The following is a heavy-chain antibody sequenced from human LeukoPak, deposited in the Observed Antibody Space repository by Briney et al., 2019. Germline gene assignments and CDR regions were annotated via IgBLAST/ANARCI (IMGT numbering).Heavy chain of an antibody. V-gene: IGHV1-69*01. CDR3: ASARSAFDI. D-gene: IGHD1-14*01. Sequence: ASVKVSCKASGGTFSNYAISWVRQAPGQGLEWMGGIIPIFGTANYAQKFQARVTITADESTSTAYMELSSLRCEDTAVYYCASARSAFDIWGQGTMVTVSS. CDR2: IIPIFGTA. CDR1: GGTFSNYA. J-gene: IGHJ3*02.